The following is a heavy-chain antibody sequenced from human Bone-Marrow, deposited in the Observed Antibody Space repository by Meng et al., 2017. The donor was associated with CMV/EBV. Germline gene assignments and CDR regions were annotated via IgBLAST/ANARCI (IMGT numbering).Heavy chain of an antibody. J-gene: IGHJ4*02. V-gene: IGHV3-74*03. Sequence: ASGLTFSRFWIHWARQATGKGLVWVSRLNRDESGKTYAESVKGRFNISRDNAKNTLYLQMNSLRAEDTAVYYCARVTLRPHYYFDYWGQGTLVTVSS. CDR2: LNRDESGK. D-gene: IGHD3-16*01. CDR3: ARVTLRPHYYFDY. CDR1: GLTFSRFW.